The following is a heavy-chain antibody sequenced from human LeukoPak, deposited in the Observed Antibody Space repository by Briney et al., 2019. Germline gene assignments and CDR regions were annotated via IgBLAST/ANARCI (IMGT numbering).Heavy chain of an antibody. CDR3: AKDLLLLWFGGNYYYYYGMDV. CDR2: ISYDGSNK. Sequence: AGGPLRLSCAASGFTFSSYGMHWVRQAPGKGLEWVAVISYDGSNKYYADSVKGRFTISRDNSKNTLYLQMNSLRAEDTAVYYCAKDLLLLWFGGNYYYYYGMDVWGKGTTVTVSS. D-gene: IGHD3-10*01. V-gene: IGHV3-30*18. CDR1: GFTFSSYG. J-gene: IGHJ6*04.